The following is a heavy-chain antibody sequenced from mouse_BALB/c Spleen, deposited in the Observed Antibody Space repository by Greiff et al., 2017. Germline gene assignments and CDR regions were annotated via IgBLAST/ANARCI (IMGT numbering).Heavy chain of an antibody. J-gene: IGHJ3*01. D-gene: IGHD1-1*01. V-gene: IGHV1-15*01. CDR3: TRHYGSFAD. CDR1: GYTFTDYE. CDR2: IDPETGGT. Sequence: VQLQQSGAELVRPGASVTLSCKASGYTFTDYEMHWVKQTPVHGLEWIGAIDPETGGTAYNQKFKGKATLTADKSSSTAYMELRSLTSEDSAVYYCTRHYGSFADWGQGTLVTVSA.